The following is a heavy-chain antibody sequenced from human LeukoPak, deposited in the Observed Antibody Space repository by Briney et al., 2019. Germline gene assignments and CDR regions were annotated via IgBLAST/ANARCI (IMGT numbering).Heavy chain of an antibody. CDR2: ISWNSGSI. CDR3: AKGIDYGGNSWGPYFDY. J-gene: IGHJ4*02. CDR1: GFTFYDYA. Sequence: GGSLRLSCAASGFTFYDYAMHWVRQAPGKGLEWVSGISWNSGSIGYADSVKGRFTISRDNAKNSLYLQMNSLRAEDMALYYCAKGIDYGGNSWGPYFDYWGQGTLFTVSS. D-gene: IGHD4-23*01. V-gene: IGHV3-9*03.